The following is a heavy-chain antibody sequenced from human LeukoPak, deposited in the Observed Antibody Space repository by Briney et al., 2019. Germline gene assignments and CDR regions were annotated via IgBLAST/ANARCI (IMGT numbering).Heavy chain of an antibody. CDR2: INPSGGST. D-gene: IGHD2-2*01. Sequence: ASVKVSCKASGYTFNTYGITWVRQAPGQGLEWMGIINPSGGSTSYAQKFQGRVTMTRDMSTSTVYMELSSLRSEDTAVYYCARDTAYCSSTSCYGYYYYYMDVWGKGTTVTVSS. V-gene: IGHV1-46*02. CDR1: GYTFNTYG. CDR3: ARDTAYCSSTSCYGYYYYYMDV. J-gene: IGHJ6*03.